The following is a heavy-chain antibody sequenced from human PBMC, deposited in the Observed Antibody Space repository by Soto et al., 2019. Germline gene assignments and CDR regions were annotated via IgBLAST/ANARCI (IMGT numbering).Heavy chain of an antibody. CDR2: ISSSSYT. J-gene: IGHJ5*02. D-gene: IGHD2-2*01. Sequence: GGSLRLSCAASGFTFSDYYMSWIRQAPGKGLEWVSYISSSSYTNYADSVKGRFTISRDNAKNSLYLQMNSLRAEDTAVYYCARGYCSSTSCYEVDPWGQGTLVTVSS. CDR3: ARGYCSSTSCYEVDP. V-gene: IGHV3-11*06. CDR1: GFTFSDYY.